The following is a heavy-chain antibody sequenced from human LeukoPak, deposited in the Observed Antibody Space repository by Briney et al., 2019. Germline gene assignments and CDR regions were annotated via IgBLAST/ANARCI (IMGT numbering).Heavy chain of an antibody. J-gene: IGHJ4*02. CDR3: AREPSHLRAIDY. Sequence: ASETLSLTCTVSGGSISSSSYYWGWIRQPPGKGLEWIGSIYYSGSTYYNPSLRSRVTIPVDTSKNQFSLKLSSVTAADTAVYYCAREPSHLRAIDYWGQGTLVTVSS. CDR2: IYYSGST. CDR1: GGSISSSSYY. D-gene: IGHD4-17*01. V-gene: IGHV4-39*02.